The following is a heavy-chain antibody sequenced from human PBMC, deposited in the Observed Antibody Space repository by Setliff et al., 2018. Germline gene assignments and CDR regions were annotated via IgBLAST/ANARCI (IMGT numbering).Heavy chain of an antibody. Sequence: PSETLSLTCNVSGASINTGTYYWAWIRQPPGKGLEWIGRIHYGGTTYYNASLKSRVTISVDTPKNQFSLKLSSVTAADTAVYFCARAISGWYSAHYYYMDVWGKGTTVTVSS. CDR2: IHYGGTT. CDR1: GASINTGTYY. J-gene: IGHJ6*03. D-gene: IGHD6-19*01. CDR3: ARAISGWYSAHYYYMDV. V-gene: IGHV4-39*07.